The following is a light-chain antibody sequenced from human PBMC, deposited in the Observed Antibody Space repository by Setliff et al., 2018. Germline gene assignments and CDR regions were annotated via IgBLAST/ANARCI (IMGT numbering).Light chain of an antibody. V-gene: IGLV2-14*02. Sequence: QSALAQPASVSGSPGQSITISCIGTSSDVGSYNLVSWYQQHPGKAPKLMIYDVSNRPSGVSNRFSGSKSGNTASLTISGLQAEDEADYYCGSYTSINTLLYIFGTGTKVTVL. J-gene: IGLJ1*01. CDR3: GSYTSINTLLYI. CDR2: DVS. CDR1: SSDVGSYNL.